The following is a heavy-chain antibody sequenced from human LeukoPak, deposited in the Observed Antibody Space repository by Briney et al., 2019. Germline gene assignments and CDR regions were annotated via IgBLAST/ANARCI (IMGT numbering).Heavy chain of an antibody. D-gene: IGHD2-15*01. CDR1: GFTFSSYA. V-gene: IGHV3-23*01. CDR2: ISGSGGST. CDR3: AKSRSRDCSGGSCYSVYYYYYGMDV. J-gene: IGHJ6*02. Sequence: GGSLRLSCAASGFTFSSYAMSWVRQAPGKGLEWVSAISGSGGSTYYADSVKGRFTISRDNSKNTLYLQMNSLRAEDTAVYYCAKSRSRDCSGGSCYSVYYYYYGMDVWGQGTTVTVSS.